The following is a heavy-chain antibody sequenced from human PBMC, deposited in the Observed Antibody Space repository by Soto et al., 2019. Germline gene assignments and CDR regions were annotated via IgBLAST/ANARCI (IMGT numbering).Heavy chain of an antibody. D-gene: IGHD3-22*01. CDR1: GFTFSSYA. CDR2: ISGSGGST. Sequence: EVQLLESGGGLVQPGGSLRLSCAASGFTFSSYAMSWVRQAPGKGLEWVSAISGSGGSTYYADSVKGRFTISRDNSKNTLYLQMNSLRAEDTAVYYCANFEGYYDSSGYYPPDALDIWGQGTMVTVSS. V-gene: IGHV3-23*01. CDR3: ANFEGYYDSSGYYPPDALDI. J-gene: IGHJ3*02.